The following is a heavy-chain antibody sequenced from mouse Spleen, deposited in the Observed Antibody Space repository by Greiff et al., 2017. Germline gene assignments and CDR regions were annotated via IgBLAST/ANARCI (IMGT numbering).Heavy chain of an antibody. J-gene: IGHJ4*01. D-gene: IGHD3-2*02. CDR3: TRWTDSSEAMDY. CDR2: IDPETGGT. Sequence: QVQLQQSGAELVRPGASVTLSCKASGYTFTDYEMHWVKQTPVHGLEWIGAIDPETGGTAYNQKFKGKAILTADKSSSTAYMELRSLTSEDSAVYYCTRWTDSSEAMDYWGQGTSVTVSS. CDR1: GYTFTDYE. V-gene: IGHV1-15*01.